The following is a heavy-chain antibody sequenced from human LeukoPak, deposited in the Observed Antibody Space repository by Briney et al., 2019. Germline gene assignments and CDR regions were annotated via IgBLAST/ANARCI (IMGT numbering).Heavy chain of an antibody. CDR3: ARRVGTHGDY. V-gene: IGHV5-51*01. D-gene: IGHD1-14*01. CDR2: ICPGDSET. J-gene: IGHJ4*02. CDR1: GYSFTSYW. Sequence: GESLKISCKGSGYSFTSYWIGWVRQMPGRGLEWMGIICPGDSETRYSPSFQGQVTISADKSISTAFLQWSSLKASDTAMYYCARRVGTHGDYWGQGTLVTVSS.